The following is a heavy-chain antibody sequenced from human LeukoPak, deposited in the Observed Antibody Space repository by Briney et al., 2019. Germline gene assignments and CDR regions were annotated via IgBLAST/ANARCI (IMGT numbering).Heavy chain of an antibody. Sequence: PSETLSLTCAVYGGSFSGYYWSWIRQPPGEGLEWIGEINHSGSTNYNPSLKSRVTISVDTSKNQFSLKLSSVTAADTAVYYCARGGARVPGMATIPYGMDVWGQGTTVTVSS. CDR1: GGSFSGYY. J-gene: IGHJ6*02. V-gene: IGHV4-34*01. D-gene: IGHD5-24*01. CDR2: INHSGST. CDR3: ARGGARVPGMATIPYGMDV.